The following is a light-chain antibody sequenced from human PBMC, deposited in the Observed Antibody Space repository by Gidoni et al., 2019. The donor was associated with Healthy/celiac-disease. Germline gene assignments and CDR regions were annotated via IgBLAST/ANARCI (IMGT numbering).Light chain of an antibody. CDR3: QQNGSSPWT. V-gene: IGKV3-20*01. CDR1: QSVSSSY. J-gene: IGKJ1*01. Sequence: EIVLRQSPGTLSLSPGERATLSCRASQSVSSSYLAWYQQKPGKAPRLLIYGAYSRATGSPDRCSGSGSGTDFTLTISRLEPEDFAVYYCQQNGSSPWTFGQGTKVEIK. CDR2: GAY.